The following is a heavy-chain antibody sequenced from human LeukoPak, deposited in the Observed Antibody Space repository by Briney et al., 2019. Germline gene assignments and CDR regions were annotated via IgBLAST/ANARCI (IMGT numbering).Heavy chain of an antibody. D-gene: IGHD6-19*01. CDR1: GGSISSSNW. J-gene: IGHJ3*02. CDR2: IYHSGST. Sequence: SGTLSLTCAVSGGSISSSNWWSWVRQPPGKGLEWMGEIYHSGSTNYNPSLKRRVTISVDKSKNQFSLKLSSVTAAATAVYYCAISVAGTSAAFDIWGQGTMVTVSS. V-gene: IGHV4-4*02. CDR3: AISVAGTSAAFDI.